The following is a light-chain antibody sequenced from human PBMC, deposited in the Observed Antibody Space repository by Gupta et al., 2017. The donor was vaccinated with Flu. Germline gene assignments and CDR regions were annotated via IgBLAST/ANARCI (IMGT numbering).Light chain of an antibody. CDR3: SSYRKTNTVVV. J-gene: IGLJ2*01. V-gene: IGLV2-14*01. CDR1: SSDVVGYDY. Sequence: AISCTGTSSDVVGYDYVSWYQQHPGKAPELMIFEVSRRPSGISDRFSGSKSGNTASLTISGLLAEDEAYYYCSSYRKTNTVVVFGGGTKLTVL. CDR2: EVS.